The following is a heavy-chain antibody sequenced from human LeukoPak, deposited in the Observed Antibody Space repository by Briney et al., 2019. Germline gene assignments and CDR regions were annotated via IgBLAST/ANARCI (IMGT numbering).Heavy chain of an antibody. Sequence: GGSLSLSCAASGLTFSHYCMTWVRQASGKGLECAANIKTDGSEKYYPDSVKGRFTISRDNAKNSLYPQMNSMTVEDTAEYYCTRDLNHYSSGGGQGTLVTVSS. J-gene: IGHJ4*02. V-gene: IGHV3-7*01. D-gene: IGHD3-22*01. CDR1: GLTFSHYC. CDR3: TRDLNHYSSG. CDR2: IKTDGSEK.